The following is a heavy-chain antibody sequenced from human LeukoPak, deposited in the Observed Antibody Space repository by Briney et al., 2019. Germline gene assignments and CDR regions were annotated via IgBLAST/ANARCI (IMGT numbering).Heavy chain of an antibody. J-gene: IGHJ2*01. D-gene: IGHD3-3*01. CDR1: GGSISNSY. CDR2: IHYSGGT. Sequence: SETLSLTCTVSGGSISNSYCIWIRQPPGKGLEWIGYIHYSGGTNYNPSFKSRVTISVDTSKNQFSLKMSSVTAADTAVYYCARGEYHDFWSGREHWYFDLWGRGTLVTVSS. CDR3: ARGEYHDFWSGREHWYFDL. V-gene: IGHV4-59*01.